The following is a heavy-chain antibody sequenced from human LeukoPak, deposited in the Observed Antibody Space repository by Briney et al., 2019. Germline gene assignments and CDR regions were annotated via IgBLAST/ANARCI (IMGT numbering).Heavy chain of an antibody. CDR1: GFTFSNYA. Sequence: PGGSLRLSCAASGFTFSNYAMSWVRQAPGKGLEWVSSISGSGGGTYYADSLKGRFTISRDNSKNTMYPQMNSLRAEDTAVYYCAKGSPPTWFDPWGQGTLVTVSS. CDR2: ISGSGGGT. V-gene: IGHV3-23*01. CDR3: AKGSPPTWFDP. J-gene: IGHJ5*02.